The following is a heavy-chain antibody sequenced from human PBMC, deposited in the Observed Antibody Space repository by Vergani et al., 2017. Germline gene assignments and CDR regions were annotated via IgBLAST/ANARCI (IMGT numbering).Heavy chain of an antibody. V-gene: IGHV1-69*15. J-gene: IGHJ4*02. Sequence: SGAEVKKTGSSVQVSCKASGGTFSSYALRWVRQARGQGLEWMGRIIPIFGTANYAQKCQGRVTITADETTSTAYMELSSLRSEDTAVYYCARVAVSVTSYYFDYWGQGTLVTVSS. CDR1: GGTFSSYA. CDR2: IIPIFGTA. CDR3: ARVAVSVTSYYFDY. D-gene: IGHD4-11*01.